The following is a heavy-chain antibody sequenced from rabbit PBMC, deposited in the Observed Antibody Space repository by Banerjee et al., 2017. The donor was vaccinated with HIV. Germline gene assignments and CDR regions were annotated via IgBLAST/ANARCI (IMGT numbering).Heavy chain of an antibody. CDR3: ARGVGGPDYYYAIEYFDL. CDR1: GFDFSSYG. CDR2: IDPVFGST. Sequence: QEQLVESGGGLVQPGGSLKLSCKASGFDFSSYGVSWVRQAPGKGLEWIGYIDPVFGSTYYASWVNGRFTISSDNAQNTVDLQMNSLTAADTATYFCARGVGGPDYYYAIEYFDLWGPGTLVTVS. D-gene: IGHD7-1*01. J-gene: IGHJ4*01. V-gene: IGHV1S47*01.